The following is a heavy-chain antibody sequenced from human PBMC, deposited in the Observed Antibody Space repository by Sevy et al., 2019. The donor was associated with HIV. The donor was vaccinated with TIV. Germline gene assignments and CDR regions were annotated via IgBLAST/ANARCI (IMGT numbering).Heavy chain of an antibody. J-gene: IGHJ4*02. V-gene: IGHV1-2*02. Sequence: ASVKVSCKASGYTFTGYYMHWVRQAPGQGLEWMGWINPNSGGTNYTQKFQGRVTMTRDTSISTAYMELSRLRSDDTAVYYCARTFPRELSIGIDYWGQGTLVTVSS. D-gene: IGHD3-16*02. CDR1: GYTFTGYY. CDR3: ARTFPRELSIGIDY. CDR2: INPNSGGT.